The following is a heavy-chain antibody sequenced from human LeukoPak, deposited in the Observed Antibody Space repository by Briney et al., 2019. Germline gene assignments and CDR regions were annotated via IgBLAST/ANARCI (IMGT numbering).Heavy chain of an antibody. Sequence: TSGTLSLTCTVSGGSISSSSYYWGWIRQPPGKGLEWIGSIYYSGSTYYNPSLKSRVTISVDTSKNQFSLKLSSVTAADTAVYYCARITYYYDSSGYYSYYFDYWGQGTLVTVSS. CDR2: IYYSGST. J-gene: IGHJ4*02. V-gene: IGHV4-39*01. D-gene: IGHD3-22*01. CDR1: GGSISSSSYY. CDR3: ARITYYYDSSGYYSYYFDY.